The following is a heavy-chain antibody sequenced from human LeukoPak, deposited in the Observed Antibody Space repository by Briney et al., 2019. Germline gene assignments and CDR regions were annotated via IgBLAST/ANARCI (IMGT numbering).Heavy chain of an antibody. J-gene: IGHJ4*02. CDR2: INPSGGST. Sequence: GASVKVSCKASGYTFTSYYMHWVRQAPGQGFEWMGIINPSGGSTSYAQKFQGRVTMTRDMSTSTVYMELSSLRSEDTAVYYCARDSSMVATSFDYWGQGTLVTVSS. CDR3: ARDSSMVATSFDY. V-gene: IGHV1-46*01. D-gene: IGHD5-12*01. CDR1: GYTFTSYY.